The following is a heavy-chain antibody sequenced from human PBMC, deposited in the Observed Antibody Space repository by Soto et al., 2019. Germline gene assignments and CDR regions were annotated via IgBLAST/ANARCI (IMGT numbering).Heavy chain of an antibody. V-gene: IGHV3-7*01. Sequence: SLRLSCAASGFTFSDYWMSWVRQAPGKGLEWVAKIKQEGNEKYYVDSVKGRFTISRDNAKNSLYLQVNNLRAEDTAVYYCARDYFYGSGSFSLYYFDYWGQGTLVTVSS. CDR2: IKQEGNEK. CDR1: GFTFSDYW. CDR3: ARDYFYGSGSFSLYYFDY. J-gene: IGHJ4*02. D-gene: IGHD3-10*01.